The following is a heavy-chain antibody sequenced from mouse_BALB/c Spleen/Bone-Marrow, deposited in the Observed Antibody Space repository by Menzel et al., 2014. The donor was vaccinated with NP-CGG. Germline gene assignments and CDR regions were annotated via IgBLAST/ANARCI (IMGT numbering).Heavy chain of an antibody. CDR3: ARSCGGYGGFAY. CDR1: GYTFTSYW. D-gene: IGHD2-2*01. CDR2: INPSTGYT. Sequence: QVQLQQSGAELAKPGASVKMSCKASGYTFTSYWMHWVKQRPGQGLEWIGYINPSTGYTEYNQKFKDKATMTADKSSSTAYMQLSSLTSEDSAVYYCARSCGGYGGFAYWGQGTLVTVSA. J-gene: IGHJ3*01. V-gene: IGHV1-7*01.